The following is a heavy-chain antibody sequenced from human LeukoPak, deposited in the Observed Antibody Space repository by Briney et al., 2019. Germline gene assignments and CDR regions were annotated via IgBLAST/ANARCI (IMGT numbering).Heavy chain of an antibody. J-gene: IGHJ6*03. CDR1: GFTFSSYS. CDR2: ISYDGSNK. V-gene: IGHV3-30*03. Sequence: PGGSLRLSCAASGFTFSSYSMNWVRQAPGKGLEWVAVISYDGSNKYYADSVKGRFTISRDNSKNTLYLQMNSLRAEDTAVYYCARPARDGYNYYYYYMDVWGKGTTVTISS. CDR3: ARPARDGYNYYYYYMDV. D-gene: IGHD5-24*01.